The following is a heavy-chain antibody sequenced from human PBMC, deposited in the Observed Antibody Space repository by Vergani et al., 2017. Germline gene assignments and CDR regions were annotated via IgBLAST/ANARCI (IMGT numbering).Heavy chain of an antibody. V-gene: IGHV3-30*02. CDR3: AKGAPPGVYAIGPFDY. CDR1: GFTFSSYG. D-gene: IGHD2-8*01. J-gene: IGHJ4*02. Sequence: QVQLVESGGGVVQPGGSLRLSCAASGFTFSSYGMHWVRQAPGKGLEWVAFIRYDGSNKYYADSVKGRFTISRDNSKNTLYLQMHSLRAEDTAVYYCAKGAPPGVYAIGPFDYWGQGTLVTVSS. CDR2: IRYDGSNK.